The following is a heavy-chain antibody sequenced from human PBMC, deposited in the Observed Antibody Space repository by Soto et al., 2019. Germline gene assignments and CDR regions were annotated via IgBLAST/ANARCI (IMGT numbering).Heavy chain of an antibody. D-gene: IGHD3-16*02. J-gene: IGHJ4*02. V-gene: IGHV3-15*01. CDR3: TTYDYIWGSDRIRWAY. CDR2: IKSKADGGTT. Sequence: EVQLVESGGDLVKPGGSLRLSCAASGAAFTNAWMSWVRQAPGKGLEWVGRIKSKADGGTTDYAAPVQGRFTISRDDSKNMLYLQMISLKTEGTAMYYCTTYDYIWGSDRIRWAYWGQGTLVTVSS. CDR1: GAAFTNAW.